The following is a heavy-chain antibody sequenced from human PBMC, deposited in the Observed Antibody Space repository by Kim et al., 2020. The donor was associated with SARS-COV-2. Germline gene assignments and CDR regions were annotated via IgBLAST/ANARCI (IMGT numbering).Heavy chain of an antibody. CDR2: IIPIFGTA. CDR3: ARDRAYCGGDCYSIAFDI. J-gene: IGHJ3*02. Sequence: SVKVSCKASGGTFSSYAISWVRQAPGQGLEWMGGIIPIFGTANYAQKFQGRVTITADESTSTAYMELSSLRSEDTAVYYCARDRAYCGGDCYSIAFDIWGQGTMVTVSS. CDR1: GGTFSSYA. D-gene: IGHD2-21*02. V-gene: IGHV1-69*13.